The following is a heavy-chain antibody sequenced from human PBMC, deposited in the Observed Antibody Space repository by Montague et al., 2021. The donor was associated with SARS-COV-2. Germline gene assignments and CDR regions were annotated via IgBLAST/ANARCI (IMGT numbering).Heavy chain of an antibody. D-gene: IGHD6-13*01. CDR3: VRAFSNSFKWFDP. J-gene: IGHJ5*02. CDR2: IRAGGTTT. CDR1: GFTFSAYW. V-gene: IGHV3-74*01. Sequence: LRLSCAASGFTFSAYWMHWVRQAPGQGLEWVARIRAGGTTTNYADSVKGRFTIPRDNAQDTVYLHMTTLTAEDTAVYYCVRAFSNSFKWFDPWGQGTLVTVSS.